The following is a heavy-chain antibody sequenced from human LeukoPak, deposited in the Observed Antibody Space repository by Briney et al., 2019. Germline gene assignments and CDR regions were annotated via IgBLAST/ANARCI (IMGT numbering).Heavy chain of an antibody. Sequence: GASVKVSCKASGYTFTGYYMHWVRQAPGQGLEWMGWINPNSGGTNYAQKFQGRVTMTRDTSISTAYMELSRLRSDDTAVYYCASLKYSSSWDYYYYYYMDVWGKGTTVTVSS. CDR1: GYTFTGYY. CDR2: INPNSGGT. V-gene: IGHV1-2*02. D-gene: IGHD6-13*01. CDR3: ASLKYSSSWDYYYYYYMDV. J-gene: IGHJ6*03.